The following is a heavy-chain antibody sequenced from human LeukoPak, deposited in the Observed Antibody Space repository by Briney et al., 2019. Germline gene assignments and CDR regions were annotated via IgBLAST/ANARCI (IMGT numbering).Heavy chain of an antibody. CDR1: GFTFSSYA. CDR3: ARDEVYCSSTSCRRYYYYGMDV. Sequence: GGSLRLSCAASGFTFSSYAMHWVRQAPGKGLEWVAVISYDGSNKYYADSGKGRFTISRDNSKNTLYLQMNSPRAEDTAVYYCARDEVYCSSTSCRRYYYYGMDVWGQGTTVTVSS. V-gene: IGHV3-30-3*01. CDR2: ISYDGSNK. J-gene: IGHJ6*02. D-gene: IGHD2-2*01.